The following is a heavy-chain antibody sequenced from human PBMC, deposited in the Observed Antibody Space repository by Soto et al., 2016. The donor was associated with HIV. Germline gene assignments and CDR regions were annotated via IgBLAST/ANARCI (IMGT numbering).Heavy chain of an antibody. D-gene: IGHD7-27*01. CDR1: GGSFSGYY. J-gene: IGHJ3*02. CDR3: AREEDALGDI. V-gene: IGHV4-34*01. Sequence: VQLQQWGAGLLKPSETLSLTCAVYGGSFSGYYWSWIRQPPGKGLEWIGEINHSGSTNYNPSLKSRVTISVDTSKNQFSLKLSSVTAADTAVYYCAREEDALGDIWGQGTSGHRLF. CDR2: INHSGST.